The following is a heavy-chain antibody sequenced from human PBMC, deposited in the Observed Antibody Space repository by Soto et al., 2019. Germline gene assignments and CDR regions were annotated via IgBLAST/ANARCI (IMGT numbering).Heavy chain of an antibody. J-gene: IGHJ6*02. V-gene: IGHV4-59*01. Sequence: SGTMSITFTVSGCSICIYYWSWIRQPPGKGLGWIGYIYYSGSTNYNPSLKSRVTISVDASKNQFSLKLSSVTAADTAVYYCARIDNVYGMDVWGQGTTVTVSS. CDR2: IYYSGST. CDR3: ARIDNVYGMDV. D-gene: IGHD1-1*01. CDR1: GCSICIYY.